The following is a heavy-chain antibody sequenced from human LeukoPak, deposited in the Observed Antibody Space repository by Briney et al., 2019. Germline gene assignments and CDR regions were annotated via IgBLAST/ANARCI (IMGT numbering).Heavy chain of an antibody. CDR1: GGSISSYY. J-gene: IGHJ3*02. V-gene: IGHV4-59*01. CDR2: LYNSGST. Sequence: SETLSLTCTVSGGSISSYYWSWIRQPPGKGLEWIGYLYNSGSTNYNHSLKSRVTISEDMSNNQFSLKLSSVTAADTAVYYCARALRLWGGNSGIAFDIWGQGTMVTVSS. D-gene: IGHD4-23*01. CDR3: ARALRLWGGNSGIAFDI.